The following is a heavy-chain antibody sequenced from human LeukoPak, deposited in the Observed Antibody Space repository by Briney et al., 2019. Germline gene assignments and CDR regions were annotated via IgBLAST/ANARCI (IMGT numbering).Heavy chain of an antibody. CDR2: INHSGST. CDR1: GGSFSGYY. V-gene: IGHV4-34*01. CDR3: ARVGDYCGSTSCYEPDAFDI. J-gene: IGHJ3*02. Sequence: SKTLSLTCAVYGGSFSGYYWSWIRQPPGKGLEWIGEINHSGSTNYNPSLKSRVTISVDTSKNQFSLKLSSVTAADTAVYYCARVGDYCGSTSCYEPDAFDIWGRGTMVTVSS. D-gene: IGHD2-2*01.